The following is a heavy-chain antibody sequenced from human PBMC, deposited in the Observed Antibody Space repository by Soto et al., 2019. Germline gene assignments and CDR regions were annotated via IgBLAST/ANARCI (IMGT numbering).Heavy chain of an antibody. CDR3: ARVSIAAAAVY. D-gene: IGHD6-13*01. CDR2: IYHSGST. Sequence: SETLSLTCAVSGYSISSGYYWGWIRQPPGKGLEWIGSIYHSGSTYYNPSLKSRVTISVDTSKNQFSPKLSSVTAADTAVYYCARVSIAAAAVYWGQGTLVTVSS. V-gene: IGHV4-38-2*01. J-gene: IGHJ4*02. CDR1: GYSISSGYY.